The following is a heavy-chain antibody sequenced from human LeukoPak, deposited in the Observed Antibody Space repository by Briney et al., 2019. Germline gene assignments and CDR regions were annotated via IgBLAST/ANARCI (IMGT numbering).Heavy chain of an antibody. V-gene: IGHV3-21*01. CDR3: ARLRRNSDKSGYYYYYDY. CDR2: VNTVSSCI. J-gene: IGHJ4*02. Sequence: PGGSLRLSCVASGFSFSSYSFNWVRQAPGKGLEWVSSVNTVSSCIYYADSVRGRFTISRDNADNSVYLQMNGLRAEDTAVYYCARLRRNSDKSGYYYYYDYWGQGTLVTVSS. CDR1: GFSFSSYS. D-gene: IGHD3-22*01.